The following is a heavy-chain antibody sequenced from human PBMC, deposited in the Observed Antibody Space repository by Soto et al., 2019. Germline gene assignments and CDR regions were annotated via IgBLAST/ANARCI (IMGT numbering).Heavy chain of an antibody. Sequence: EVQLVESGGGLVQPGGSLRLSCAASGFTFSSYSMNWVRQAPGKGLEGGSYISSRSSTIYYADSVKGRFTISRDYAKNSLYLQMSSLRDEDTAVYYCARDPGSGSYFEAFDIWGQGTLVTVSS. CDR1: GFTFSSYS. V-gene: IGHV3-48*02. D-gene: IGHD1-26*01. J-gene: IGHJ3*02. CDR3: ARDPGSGSYFEAFDI. CDR2: ISSRSSTI.